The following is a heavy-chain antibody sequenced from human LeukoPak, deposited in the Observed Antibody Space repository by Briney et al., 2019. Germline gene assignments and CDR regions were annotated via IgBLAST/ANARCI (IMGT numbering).Heavy chain of an antibody. CDR3: AREDFSYYYGMDV. CDR1: GYTFTGYY. CDR2: INPNSGGT. V-gene: IGHV1-2*06. D-gene: IGHD3/OR15-3a*01. Sequence: ASVKVSCKASGYTFTGYYMHWVRQAPGQGLEWMGRINPNSGGTNYAQKFQGRVTMTRDTSISTAYMELSRLRSDDTAVYYCAREDFSYYYGMDVRGQGTTVTVSS. J-gene: IGHJ6*02.